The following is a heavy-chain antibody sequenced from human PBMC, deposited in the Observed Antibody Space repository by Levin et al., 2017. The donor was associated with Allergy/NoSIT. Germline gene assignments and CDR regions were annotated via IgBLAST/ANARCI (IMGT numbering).Heavy chain of an antibody. D-gene: IGHD3-16*01. CDR3: AKDRQGGPFHVHHYWYFDL. CDR1: GFTFSSYA. J-gene: IGHJ2*01. V-gene: IGHV3-23*01. Sequence: TGGSLRLSCAASGFTFSSYAMSWVRQAPGKGLEWVSAISGSGGSTYYADSVKGRFTISRDNSKNTLYLQMNSLRAEDTAVYYCAKDRQGGPFHVHHYWYFDLWGRGTLVTVSS. CDR2: ISGSGGST.